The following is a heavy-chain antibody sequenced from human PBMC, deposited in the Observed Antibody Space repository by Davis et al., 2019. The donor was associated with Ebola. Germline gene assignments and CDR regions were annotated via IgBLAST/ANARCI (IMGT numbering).Heavy chain of an antibody. Sequence: PGGSLRLSCAASGFTVSSNYMSWVRQAPGKGLEWVSSISSSSSYIYYADSVKGRFTISRDNAKNSLYLQMNSLRAEDTAVYYCARDWTTTVTTGDNWFDPWGQGTLVTVSS. CDR2: ISSSSSYI. J-gene: IGHJ5*02. CDR3: ARDWTTTVTTGDNWFDP. D-gene: IGHD4-17*01. CDR1: GFTVSSNY. V-gene: IGHV3-21*01.